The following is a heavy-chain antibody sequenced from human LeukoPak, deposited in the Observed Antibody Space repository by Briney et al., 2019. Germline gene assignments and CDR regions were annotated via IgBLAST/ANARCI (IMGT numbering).Heavy chain of an antibody. CDR2: IKEDGSEK. CDR3: ARGRNLAV. J-gene: IGHJ6*02. Sequence: GGSLRLYCAASGFTFSSYWMSWVRQAPGKGLEWVANIKEDGSEKYYVDSVKGRFTISRDNAKKSLFLQMNSLRVEDTAVYYCARGRNLAVWGQGTTVTVSS. CDR1: GFTFSSYW. V-gene: IGHV3-7*01.